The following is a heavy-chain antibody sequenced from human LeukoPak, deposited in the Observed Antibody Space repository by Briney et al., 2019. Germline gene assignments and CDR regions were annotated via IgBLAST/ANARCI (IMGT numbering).Heavy chain of an antibody. CDR2: IRSKANSYAT. CDR3: TTHRGYSYGPEGY. J-gene: IGHJ4*02. V-gene: IGHV3-73*01. CDR1: GFTFSGSA. Sequence: PGGSLRLSCVASGFTFSGSALHWVCQASGKGLEWVGRIRSKANSYATAYAASVKGRFTISRDDSKNTAYLQMNSLKTEDTAVYYCTTHRGYSYGPEGYWGQGTLVTVSS. D-gene: IGHD5-18*01.